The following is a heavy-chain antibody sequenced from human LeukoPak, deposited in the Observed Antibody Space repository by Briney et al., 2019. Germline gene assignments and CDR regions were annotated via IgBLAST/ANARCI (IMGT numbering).Heavy chain of an antibody. Sequence: GGSLRLSCAASGFTLSSYWLHWVRQAPGEGLVLVSQISPDGNITPYADSVKGRFTISRDNSKNTLYLQINALKAEDTAVYYCARGCSAVSCPADYWGQGSLVTVSS. J-gene: IGHJ4*02. CDR3: ARGCSAVSCPADY. CDR1: GFTLSSYW. V-gene: IGHV3-74*01. D-gene: IGHD2-15*01. CDR2: ISPDGNIT.